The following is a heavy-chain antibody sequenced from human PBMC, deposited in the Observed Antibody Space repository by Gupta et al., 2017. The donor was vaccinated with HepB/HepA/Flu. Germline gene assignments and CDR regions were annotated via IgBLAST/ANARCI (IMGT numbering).Heavy chain of an antibody. J-gene: IGHJ5*02. CDR1: GFPLSRFW. CDR3: TRGREIVPP. CDR2: IKEDGSEQ. V-gene: IGHV3-7*01. Sequence: EVQLVESGGGLVQPGGSLRLSCVGSGFPLSRFWMTWVRQAPGKGLEWVAKIKEDGSEQTYVGSVKGRSPTSRNNGKNSLYLQMSSLRDEDTAKYYCTRGREIVPPGGQGALVPASS. D-gene: IGHD5-12*01.